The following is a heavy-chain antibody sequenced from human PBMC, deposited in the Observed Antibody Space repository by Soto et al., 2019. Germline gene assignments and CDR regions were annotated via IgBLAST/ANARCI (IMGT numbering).Heavy chain of an antibody. CDR1: GYTFTSYG. Sequence: SVKVSCKAAGYTFTSYGINWVRQAPGRGLEWMGWINPGNGNTKYSQQFQGRVIIDRDTSASTAYMELSSLRPEDTAVYYCARGGYFDSSNYLAYWGLGTLVTVSS. D-gene: IGHD3-22*01. V-gene: IGHV1-3*01. CDR3: ARGGYFDSSNYLAY. CDR2: INPGNGNT. J-gene: IGHJ4*02.